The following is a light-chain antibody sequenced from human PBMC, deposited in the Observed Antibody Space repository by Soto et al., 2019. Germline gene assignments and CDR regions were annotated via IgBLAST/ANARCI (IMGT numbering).Light chain of an antibody. V-gene: IGKV3-20*01. CDR2: GAS. CDR1: QSVSSGR. J-gene: IGKJ4*01. CDR3: QQYGSSPFT. Sequence: EIVLTQSPGTPSLSPGQRATLSCRASQSVSSGRLAWYQQTPGQAPRLLIYGASSRATGIPDRFSGSGSGTDFTLSISRLEPEDFAMYYCQQYGSSPFTFGGGTKVDIK.